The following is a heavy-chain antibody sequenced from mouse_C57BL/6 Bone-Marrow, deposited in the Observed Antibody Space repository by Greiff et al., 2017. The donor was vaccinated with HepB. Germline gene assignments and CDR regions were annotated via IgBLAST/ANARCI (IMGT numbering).Heavy chain of an antibody. D-gene: IGHD1-1*01. CDR2: ISSGSSTI. J-gene: IGHJ1*03. CDR1: GFTFSDYG. Sequence: EVKLMESGGGLVKPGGSLKLSCAASGFTFSDYGMHWVRQAPEKGLEWVAYISSGSSTIYYADTVKGRFTISRDNAKNTLFLQMTSLRSEDTAMYYCARAYYYGKAWYFDVWGTGTTVTVSS. CDR3: ARAYYYGKAWYFDV. V-gene: IGHV5-17*01.